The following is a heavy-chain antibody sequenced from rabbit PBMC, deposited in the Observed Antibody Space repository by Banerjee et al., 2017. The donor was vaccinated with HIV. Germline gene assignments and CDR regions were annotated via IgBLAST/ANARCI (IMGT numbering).Heavy chain of an antibody. V-gene: IGHV1S47*01. CDR2: IYAGKRNA. J-gene: IGHJ4*01. Sequence: QEQLKETGGGLVQPGGSLTLSRKASGSDISSNAMCWVRQAPGKGLEWIGIIYAGKRNADYANWVNGRFTISSDNAQNTVSLQINSLTAADTATYFCARGYDDFGFNLWGPGTLVTVS. CDR3: ARGYDDFGFNL. CDR1: GSDISSNA. D-gene: IGHD2-1*01.